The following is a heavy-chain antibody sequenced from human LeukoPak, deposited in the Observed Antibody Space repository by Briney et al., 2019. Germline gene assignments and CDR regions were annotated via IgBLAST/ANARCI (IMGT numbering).Heavy chain of an antibody. CDR1: GFTFSDCY. CDR3: ARDSFYYDSSGLFDY. CDR2: INSSSSYT. V-gene: IGHV3-11*05. J-gene: IGHJ4*02. D-gene: IGHD3-22*01. Sequence: GGSLRLSCAASGFTFSDCYMSWIRQAPGKGLEWVSYINSSSSYTNYADSVKGRFTISRDNAKNSLHLQMNSLRAEDTAVYYCARDSFYYDSSGLFDYWGQGTLVTVSS.